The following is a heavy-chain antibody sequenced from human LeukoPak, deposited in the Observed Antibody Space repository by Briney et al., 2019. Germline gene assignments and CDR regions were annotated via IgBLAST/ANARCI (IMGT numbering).Heavy chain of an antibody. V-gene: IGHV3-30-3*01. CDR3: ARTLLPAAIMICFDY. J-gene: IGHJ4*02. CDR1: GFTFSSYA. D-gene: IGHD2-2*02. Sequence: GGSLRLSCAASGFTFSSYAMHWVRQAPGKGLEWVAVISYDGSNKYYADSVKGRFTISRDNSKNTLYLQMNSLRAEDTAVYYCARTLLPAAIMICFDYGGQETLVTVSS. CDR2: ISYDGSNK.